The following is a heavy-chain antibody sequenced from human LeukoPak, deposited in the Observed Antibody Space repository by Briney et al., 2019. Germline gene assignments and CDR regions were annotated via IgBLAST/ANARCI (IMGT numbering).Heavy chain of an antibody. J-gene: IGHJ4*02. V-gene: IGHV3-23*01. D-gene: IGHD6-13*01. CDR3: ARIGAGSSRDY. CDR2: ISGSGERT. CDR1: GFTFRAYA. Sequence: GGSLRLSCAASGFTFRAYAMSWVRQAPGMGLEWVSGISGSGERTYYADSLKGRFTISRDNAKNSLYLQMNSLRAEDTAVYYCARIGAGSSRDYWGQGTLVTVSS.